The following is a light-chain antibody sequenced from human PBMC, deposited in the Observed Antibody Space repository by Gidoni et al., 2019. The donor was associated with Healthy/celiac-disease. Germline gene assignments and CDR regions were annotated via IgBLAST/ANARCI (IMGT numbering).Light chain of an antibody. CDR2: LGS. V-gene: IGKV2-28*01. CDR3: MQALQTPLT. Sequence: DIVMTQSPLSLPVTPGEPASISCRSSQSLLHSNGYNYLDWYLPKPGQSPQLLIYLGSNRASGVPDRCSGSGSGTDFTLKSSRVEAEDVGVYYCMQALQTPLTFXGXTKVEIK. CDR1: QSLLHSNGYNY. J-gene: IGKJ4*01.